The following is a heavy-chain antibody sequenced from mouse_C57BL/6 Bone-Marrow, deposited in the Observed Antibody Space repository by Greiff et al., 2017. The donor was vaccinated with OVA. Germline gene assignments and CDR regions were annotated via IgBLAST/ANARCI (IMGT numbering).Heavy chain of an antibody. CDR1: GYTFTDYY. J-gene: IGHJ2*01. D-gene: IGHD1-1*01. V-gene: IGHV1-26*01. CDR2: INPNNGGT. Sequence: EVQLQQSGPELVKPWASVKISCKASGYTFTDYYMNWVKQSHGKSLEWIGDINPNNGGTSYNQKFKGKATLTVDKSSSTAYMELRSLTSEDSAVYYCARRNPYYGSSYLYYFDYWGQGTTLTVSA. CDR3: ARRNPYYGSSYLYYFDY.